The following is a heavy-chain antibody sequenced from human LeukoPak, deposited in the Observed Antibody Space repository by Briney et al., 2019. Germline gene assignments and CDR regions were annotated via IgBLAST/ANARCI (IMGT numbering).Heavy chain of an antibody. D-gene: IGHD5-18*01. V-gene: IGHV3-48*02. CDR2: ISSSSTI. CDR3: ARTDTTMVNYDF. Sequence: GGSLRLSCAASGFTFSSYSMNWVRQAPGKGLEWVSYISSSSTIYYADSVKGRFTISRDNAKNSLYPQMNSLRDEDTAVYYCARTDTTMVNYDFWGQGTLVTVSS. CDR1: GFTFSSYS. J-gene: IGHJ4*02.